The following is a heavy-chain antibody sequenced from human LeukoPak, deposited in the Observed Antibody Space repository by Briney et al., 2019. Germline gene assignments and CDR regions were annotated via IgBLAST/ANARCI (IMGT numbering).Heavy chain of an antibody. CDR2: IYAGDSDT. CDR1: GYIFPNYW. CDR3: ARGHLYDYSSTSYYFDY. Sequence: GESLKISCKGSGYIFPNYWLGWVRQMPGKGLEWMGFIYAGDSDTTYSPSFQGQVTISADKSISTAYLQWSSLKASDTAMYYCARGHLYDYSSTSYYFDYWGQGTLVTVSS. D-gene: IGHD6-13*01. V-gene: IGHV5-51*01. J-gene: IGHJ4*02.